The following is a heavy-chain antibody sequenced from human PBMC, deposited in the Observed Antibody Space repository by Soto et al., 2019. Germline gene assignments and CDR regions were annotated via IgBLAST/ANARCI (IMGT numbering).Heavy chain of an antibody. J-gene: IGHJ4*02. CDR2: ISYDGSNK. V-gene: IGHV3-30*18. Sequence: GGSLRLSCAASGFTFSSYGMHWVRQAPGKGLEWVAVISYDGSNKYYADSVKGRVTISRDNSKNTLYLQMNSLRAEDTAVYYCAKEDSSGYPGYWGQGTLVTVS. CDR1: GFTFSSYG. D-gene: IGHD3-22*01. CDR3: AKEDSSGYPGY.